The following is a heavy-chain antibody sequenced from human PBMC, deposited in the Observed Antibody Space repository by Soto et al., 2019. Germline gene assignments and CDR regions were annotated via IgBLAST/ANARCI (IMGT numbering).Heavy chain of an antibody. Sequence: GESLKISCKGSGYSFTSYWISWVRQMPGKGLERMGRIDPSDSYTNYSPSFQGHVTISADKSISTAYLQWSSLKASDAAMYYCASSPRGYCSSTSCRELGNYYGMDVWGQGTTVTVS. CDR1: GYSFTSYW. CDR2: IDPSDSYT. J-gene: IGHJ6*02. D-gene: IGHD2-2*01. CDR3: ASSPRGYCSSTSCRELGNYYGMDV. V-gene: IGHV5-10-1*01.